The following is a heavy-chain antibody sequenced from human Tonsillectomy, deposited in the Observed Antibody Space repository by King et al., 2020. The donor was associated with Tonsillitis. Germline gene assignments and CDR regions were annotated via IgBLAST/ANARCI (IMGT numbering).Heavy chain of an antibody. V-gene: IGHV3-23*04. D-gene: IGHD6-19*01. CDR1: GFTFSDYA. J-gene: IGHJ4*02. CDR3: AKDGGGWYTSGWYYFDS. Sequence: VQLVESGGDLFQPGGSLRLSCAASGFTFSDYAMNWVRQAPGKGLEWVSAISGGGAQIYYADSVKVRFTISRDNSKKTLYLQMNSLRAEDTAVYYCAKDGGGWYTSGWYYFDSWGQGTLVTVSS. CDR2: ISGGGAQI.